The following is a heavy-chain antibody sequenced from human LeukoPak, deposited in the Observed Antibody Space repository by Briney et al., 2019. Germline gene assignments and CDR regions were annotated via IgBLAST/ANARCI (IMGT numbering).Heavy chain of an antibody. D-gene: IGHD2-15*01. CDR1: GYTFTGYY. Sequence: ASVTVSCKASGYTFTGYYINWVRQAPGQGREWMGRINPNRGDTNFAKKFQGRVTLTRDTSISTSYMELSSLRSDDTAVYFCAKVREVGTNIEVVAVDTSGAFDMWGQGTMVTVSS. CDR3: AKVREVGTNIEVVAVDTSGAFDM. J-gene: IGHJ3*02. CDR2: INPNRGDT. V-gene: IGHV1-2*06.